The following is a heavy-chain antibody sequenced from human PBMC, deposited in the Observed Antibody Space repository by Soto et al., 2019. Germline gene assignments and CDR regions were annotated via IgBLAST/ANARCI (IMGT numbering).Heavy chain of an antibody. J-gene: IGHJ3*01. Sequence: QVQLVQSGPELKKPGSSVKVSCKAPGDTFNSYGISWVRQAPGQGLEWMGGIVPMFGTTNLALKFEHRVTITADELTTTVYMEIRGLTSGDTAVYYCARDLADVHLWDAFDVWGHGTRVTVSS. CDR1: GDTFNSYG. CDR2: IVPMFGTT. D-gene: IGHD6-13*01. CDR3: ARDLADVHLWDAFDV. V-gene: IGHV1-69*01.